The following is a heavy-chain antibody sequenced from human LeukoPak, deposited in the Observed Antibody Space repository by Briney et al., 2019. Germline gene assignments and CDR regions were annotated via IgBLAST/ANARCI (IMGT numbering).Heavy chain of an antibody. CDR1: GGTFSSYT. CDR3: ASTNSSSWYDPDQRAFDI. Sequence: GASVKVSCKASGGTFSSYTISWVRQAPGQGLEWMGRIIPILGIANYAQKFQGRVTITADKSTSTAYMELSSLRSEDTAVYYCASTNSSSWYDPDQRAFDIWGQGTMVTVSS. J-gene: IGHJ3*02. V-gene: IGHV1-69*02. D-gene: IGHD6-13*01. CDR2: IIPILGIA.